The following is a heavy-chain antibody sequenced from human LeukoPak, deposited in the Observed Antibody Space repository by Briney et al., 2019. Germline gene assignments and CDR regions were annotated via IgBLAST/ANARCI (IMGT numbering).Heavy chain of an antibody. CDR3: ARGEVIVPAAIDPYFDY. V-gene: IGHV1-2*02. CDR2: INPNSGNT. Sequence: ASVKVSCKASGYTFTGYFMHWVRQAPGQGLEWVGWINPNSGNTNYAQKFQGRVTMTRDTFISTAYMELGRLRSDDTAVYYCARGEVIVPAAIDPYFDYWGQGTQVTVSS. D-gene: IGHD2-2*02. CDR1: GYTFTGYF. J-gene: IGHJ4*02.